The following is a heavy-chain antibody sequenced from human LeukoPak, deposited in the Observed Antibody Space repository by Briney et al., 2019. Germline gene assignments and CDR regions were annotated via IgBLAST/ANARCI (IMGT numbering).Heavy chain of an antibody. J-gene: IGHJ4*02. CDR3: AKVRWDNSGWYYLDS. Sequence: GGSLRLSCTASGFTFSGYSMNWVRQAPGKGLEWVSSISGSSSYIYYADSMKGRFTISRDNAKNSLYLQMNSLRTEDTAVYYCAKVRWDNSGWYYLDSWGQGTLVTVSS. D-gene: IGHD6-19*01. CDR1: GFTFSGYS. CDR2: ISGSSSYI. V-gene: IGHV3-21*01.